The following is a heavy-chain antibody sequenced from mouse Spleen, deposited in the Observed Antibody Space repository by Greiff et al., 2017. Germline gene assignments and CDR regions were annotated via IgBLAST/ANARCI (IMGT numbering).Heavy chain of an antibody. D-gene: IGHD1-1*02. CDR2: IYPGSGST. CDR3: ASGGYLAWFAY. CDR1: GYTFTSYW. J-gene: IGHJ3*01. Sequence: QVQLQQPGAELVKPGASVKMSCKASGYTFTSYWITWVKQRPGQGLEWIGDIYPGSGSTNYNEKFKGKATMTVDTSSSTAYLQLSSLTSEDSAVYYCASGGYLAWFAYWGQGTLVTVSA. V-gene: IGHV1-55*01.